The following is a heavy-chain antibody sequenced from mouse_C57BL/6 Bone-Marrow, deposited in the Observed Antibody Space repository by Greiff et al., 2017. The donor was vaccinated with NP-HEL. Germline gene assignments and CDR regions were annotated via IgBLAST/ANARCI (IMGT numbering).Heavy chain of an antibody. CDR1: GYTFTGYW. CDR2: ILPGSGGT. CDR3: ASGTSDYYAMDY. J-gene: IGHJ4*01. V-gene: IGHV1-9*01. D-gene: IGHD1-1*01. Sequence: QVQLQQSGAELMKPGASVKLSCKATGYTFTGYWIEWVKQRPGHGLEWIGEILPGSGGTNYNEKFKGKATFTADNSSNTAYMQLSSLTTEDSAIYYCASGTSDYYAMDYWGQGTSVTVSS.